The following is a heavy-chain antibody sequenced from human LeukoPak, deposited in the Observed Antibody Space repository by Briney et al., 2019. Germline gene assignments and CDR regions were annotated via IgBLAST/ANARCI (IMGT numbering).Heavy chain of an antibody. J-gene: IGHJ4*02. CDR2: INTNTGNP. CDR3: ATGDGYNFHY. D-gene: IGHD5-24*01. V-gene: IGHV7-4-1*02. Sequence: ASVKVSCKAFGYRLSNYAMNWVRQAPGQGLEWMGWINTNTGNPTYAQGFSGRFVFSLDTSVSSAYLQISSLKDEDTAVYYCATGDGYNFHYWGQGTLVTVST. CDR1: GYRLSNYA.